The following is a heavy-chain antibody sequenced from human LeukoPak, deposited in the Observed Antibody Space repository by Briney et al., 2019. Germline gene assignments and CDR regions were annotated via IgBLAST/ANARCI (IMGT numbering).Heavy chain of an antibody. V-gene: IGHV1-18*01. CDR1: GYTFTSYG. Sequence: GASVKVSCKASGYTFTSYGISWVRQAPGQGLEWMGWISAYNGNTNYAQKLQGRVTMTTDTSTSTAYMELRSLRSDDTAVYYCARDGSRFLEWLLSSPDDAFDIWGQGTMVTVSS. CDR2: ISAYNGNT. CDR3: ARDGSRFLEWLLSSPDDAFDI. D-gene: IGHD3-3*01. J-gene: IGHJ3*02.